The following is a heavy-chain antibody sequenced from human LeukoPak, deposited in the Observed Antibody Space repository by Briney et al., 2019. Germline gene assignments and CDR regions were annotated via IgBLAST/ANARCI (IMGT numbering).Heavy chain of an antibody. D-gene: IGHD3-22*01. Sequence: ASVKVSCKASGYTFTSYGISWVRQAPGQGLEWMGWISAYNGNTNYAQKLQGRVTMTTDTSTSTAYMELRSLRSDDTAVYYCARDAPSYYYDSSGYHGFDYWGQGTLVTVSS. CDR2: ISAYNGNT. CDR3: ARDAPSYYYDSSGYHGFDY. J-gene: IGHJ4*02. V-gene: IGHV1-18*01. CDR1: GYTFTSYG.